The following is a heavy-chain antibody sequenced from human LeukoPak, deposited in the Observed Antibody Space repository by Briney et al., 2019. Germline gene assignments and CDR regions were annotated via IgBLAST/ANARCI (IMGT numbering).Heavy chain of an antibody. CDR2: IIPIFGTA. J-gene: IGHJ5*02. CDR1: GGTFISFA. D-gene: IGHD3-3*01. Sequence: ASVKVSCKASGGTFISFAFSWVRLAPGQGLDWMGGIIPIFGTANYAQKFQGRVTMTRDMSTSTVYMELSSLRSEDTAVFYCARGPHKRTYDRDNWFDPWGQGTLVTVSS. V-gene: IGHV1-69*05. CDR3: ARGPHKRTYDRDNWFDP.